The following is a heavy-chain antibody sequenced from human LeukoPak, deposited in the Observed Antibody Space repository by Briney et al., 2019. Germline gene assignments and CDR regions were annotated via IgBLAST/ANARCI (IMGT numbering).Heavy chain of an antibody. Sequence: SETLSLTCTVSGGSISSYYWSWIRQPPGKGLEWTGYIYTSGGTNYNPSLKSRVTISVDTSKNQFSLKLSSVTAADTAVYYCARRGDYYSHDAFDIWAKGQWSPSLQ. CDR2: IYTSGGT. CDR3: ARRGDYYSHDAFDI. D-gene: IGHD1-26*01. J-gene: IGHJ3*02. CDR1: GGSISSYY. V-gene: IGHV4-4*09.